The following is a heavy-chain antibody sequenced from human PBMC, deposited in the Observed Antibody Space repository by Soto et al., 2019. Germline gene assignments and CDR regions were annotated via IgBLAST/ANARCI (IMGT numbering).Heavy chain of an antibody. D-gene: IGHD3-10*01. CDR3: ARDSGRGLWAFDI. V-gene: IGHV4-59*01. Sequence: SETLFLTCTVSGGSISSYYWSWIRQPPGKGLEWIGYIYYSGSTNYNPSLKSRVTISVDTSKNQFSLKLSSVTAADTAVYYCARDSGRGLWAFDIWGQGTMVT. CDR1: GGSISSYY. J-gene: IGHJ3*02. CDR2: IYYSGST.